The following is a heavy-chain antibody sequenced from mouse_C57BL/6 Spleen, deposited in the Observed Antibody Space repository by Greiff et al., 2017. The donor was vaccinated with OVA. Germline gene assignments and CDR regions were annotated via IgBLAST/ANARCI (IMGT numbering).Heavy chain of an antibody. D-gene: IGHD4-1*01. CDR3: ASPTGTGTWFAY. CDR2: ISSGGSYT. Sequence: EVQVVESGGDLVKPGGSLKLSCAASGFTFSSYGMSWVRQTPDKRLEWVATISSGGSYTYYPDSVKGRFTISRDNAKNTLYLQMSSLKSEDTAMYYCASPTGTGTWFAYWGQGTLVTVSA. V-gene: IGHV5-6*01. CDR1: GFTFSSYG. J-gene: IGHJ3*01.